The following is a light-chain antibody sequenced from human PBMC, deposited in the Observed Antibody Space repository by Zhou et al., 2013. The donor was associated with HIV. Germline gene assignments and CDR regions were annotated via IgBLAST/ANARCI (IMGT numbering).Light chain of an antibody. CDR3: QQYKAYPIT. CDR2: EAS. J-gene: IGKJ5*01. Sequence: DIQMTQSPSSLSASVGDRVIITCRASRSITKYLNWYQQKPGKAPKSLIYEASSLQSGVTSRVSGSGSGTEFTLTISSLQPEDFATYYCQQYKAYPITFGQGTRLDIK. CDR1: RSITKY. V-gene: IGKV1-16*01.